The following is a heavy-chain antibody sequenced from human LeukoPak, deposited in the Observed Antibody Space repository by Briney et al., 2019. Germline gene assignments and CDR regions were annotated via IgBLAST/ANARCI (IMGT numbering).Heavy chain of an antibody. Sequence: SETLSLTCTVSGGSISSYYWSWIRQPPGKGLEWIGYIYYSGSTNYNPSLKSRVTTSVDTSKNQFSLKLSSVTAADTAVYYCARDSPYYYGSGSATYYMDVWGKGTTVTISS. CDR1: GGSISSYY. D-gene: IGHD3-10*01. CDR2: IYYSGST. J-gene: IGHJ6*03. V-gene: IGHV4-59*01. CDR3: ARDSPYYYGSGSATYYMDV.